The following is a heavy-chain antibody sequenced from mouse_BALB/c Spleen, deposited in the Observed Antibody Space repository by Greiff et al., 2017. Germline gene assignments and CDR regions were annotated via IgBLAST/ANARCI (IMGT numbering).Heavy chain of an antibody. CDR2: IWAGGST. CDR1: GFSLTSYG. V-gene: IGHV2-9*02. D-gene: IGHD3-1*01. Sequence: VKLEESGPGLVAPSQSLSITCTVSGFSLTSYGVHWVRQPPGKGLEWLGVIWAGGSTNYNSALMSRLSISKDNSKSQVFLKMNSLQTDDTAMYYCARGGGSSGYGYYAMDYWGQGTSVTVSS. J-gene: IGHJ4*01. CDR3: ARGGGSSGYGYYAMDY.